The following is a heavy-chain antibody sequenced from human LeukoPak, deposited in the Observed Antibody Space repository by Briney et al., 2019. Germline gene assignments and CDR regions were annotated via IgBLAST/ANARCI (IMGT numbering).Heavy chain of an antibody. J-gene: IGHJ5*02. Sequence: ASVKVSCKASGYTFTSYGISWVRQAPGQGLEWMGWISAYNGNTNYAQKLQGRVTMTTDTSTSTAYMELRSLRSDDTAVYYCARDYGSGRYGNWFDPWGQGTLVTVSS. CDR2: ISAYNGNT. V-gene: IGHV1-18*01. D-gene: IGHD3-10*01. CDR3: ARDYGSGRYGNWFDP. CDR1: GYTFTSYG.